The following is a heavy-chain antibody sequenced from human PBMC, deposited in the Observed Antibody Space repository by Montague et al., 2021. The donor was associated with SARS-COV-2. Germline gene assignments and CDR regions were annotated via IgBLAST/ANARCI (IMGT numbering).Heavy chain of an antibody. Sequence: LRLSCAASGFTVRSNYMSWVRQAPGKGLEWVSVIYSGDSTYYADSVKGRFTISRDNSKNTLYLQMNSLRAEDTAVYYCAARARYYYDMDVWGQGTTVTVSS. CDR2: IYSGDST. J-gene: IGHJ6*02. CDR1: GFTVRSNY. CDR3: AARARYYYDMDV. V-gene: IGHV3-66*01.